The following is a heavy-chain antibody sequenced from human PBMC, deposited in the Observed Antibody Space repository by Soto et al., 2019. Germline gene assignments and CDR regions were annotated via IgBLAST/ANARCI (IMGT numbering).Heavy chain of an antibody. Sequence: QVQLVQSGAEVKKPGSSVKVSCKASGGTFSSYAISWVRQAPGQGLEWMGGIIPIFGTANYAQKFQGRVTIPANEATSTAYMGRSSLRFDDTAVYYCAIAVASGDYGGGGYFDYWGQGTLVTVSS. J-gene: IGHJ4*02. CDR3: AIAVASGDYGGGGYFDY. CDR1: GGTFSSYA. CDR2: IIPIFGTA. V-gene: IGHV1-69*01. D-gene: IGHD4-17*01.